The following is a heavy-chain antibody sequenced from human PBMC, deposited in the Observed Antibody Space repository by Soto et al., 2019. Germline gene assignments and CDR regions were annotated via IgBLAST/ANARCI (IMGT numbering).Heavy chain of an antibody. CDR1: GFTFSSYS. D-gene: IGHD3-3*01. J-gene: IGHJ6*02. V-gene: IGHV3-21*01. CDR2: ISSSSSYI. CDR3: ARDGSDFWSPYYYYGMDV. Sequence: GGSLRLSCAASGFTFSSYSMNWVRQAPGKGLEWVSSISSSSSYIYYADSVKGRFTISRDNAKNSLYLQMNSLRAEDTAVYYCARDGSDFWSPYYYYGMDVWGQGTTVTVSS.